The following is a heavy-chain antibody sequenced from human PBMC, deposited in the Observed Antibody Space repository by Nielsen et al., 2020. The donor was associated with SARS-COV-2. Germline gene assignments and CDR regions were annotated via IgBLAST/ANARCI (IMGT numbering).Heavy chain of an antibody. CDR3: AKDWTAIVVVPSGGVDY. CDR2: ISYDGSNK. Sequence: GGSLRLSCAASGFTFSTYGMHWVRQAPGKGLEWVAAISYDGSNKYYVDSVKGRFTISRDNSKNTLYPQMSSLREEDTAVYYCAKDWTAIVVVPSGGVDYWGQGTRVTVSS. V-gene: IGHV3-30*18. J-gene: IGHJ4*02. CDR1: GFTFSTYG. D-gene: IGHD2-15*01.